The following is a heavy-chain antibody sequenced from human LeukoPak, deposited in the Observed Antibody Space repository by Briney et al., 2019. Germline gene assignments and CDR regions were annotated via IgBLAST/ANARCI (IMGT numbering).Heavy chain of an antibody. CDR1: GFTFSDYY. Sequence: GGSLRLSCAASGFTFSDYYMSWIRQAPGKGLEWVSYISSSGSTTYYADSVKGRFTISRDNAKNSLYLQMNSLRAEDTAVYYCARHILTGYYTVDYWGQGTLVTVSS. D-gene: IGHD3-9*01. J-gene: IGHJ4*02. V-gene: IGHV3-11*01. CDR3: ARHILTGYYTVDY. CDR2: ISSSGSTT.